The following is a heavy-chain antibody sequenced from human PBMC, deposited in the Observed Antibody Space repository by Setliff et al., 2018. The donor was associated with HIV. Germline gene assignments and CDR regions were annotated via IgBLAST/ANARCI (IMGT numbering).Heavy chain of an antibody. CDR2: IYYSGST. CDR1: GGSINSGTYY. Sequence: PSETLSLTCTVSGGSINSGTYYWTWIRQPAGKGLEWIGYIYYSGSTNYNPSLKSRVTISVDTSKNQFSLKLSSVTAADTAVYYCARELVGYFQHWGQGTLVTVSS. V-gene: IGHV4-61*10. CDR3: ARELVGYFQH. D-gene: IGHD2-2*01. J-gene: IGHJ1*01.